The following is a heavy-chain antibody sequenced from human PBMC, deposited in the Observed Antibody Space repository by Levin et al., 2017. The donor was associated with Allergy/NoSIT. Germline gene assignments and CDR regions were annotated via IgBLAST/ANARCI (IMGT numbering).Heavy chain of an antibody. CDR2: VSYDGTVK. Sequence: PGGSLRLSCAASGFTFNSKPMYWVRQAPGKGLEWVALVSYDGTVKQYADSVKGRFTISRDNSKTTVFLQMDSLRLDDTAVYYCARSGAFSETGSYYRPSDYWGQGALVTVSS. D-gene: IGHD3-10*01. V-gene: IGHV3-30-3*01. J-gene: IGHJ4*02. CDR3: ARSGAFSETGSYYRPSDY. CDR1: GFTFNSKP.